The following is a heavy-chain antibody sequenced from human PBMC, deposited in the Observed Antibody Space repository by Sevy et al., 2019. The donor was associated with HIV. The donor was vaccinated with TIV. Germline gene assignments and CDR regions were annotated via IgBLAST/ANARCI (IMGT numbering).Heavy chain of an antibody. CDR1: GYTFTGDY. Sequence: ATVKVSCKASGYTFTGDYLHWVRQAPRHGLEWRGRVFPNSGGTNYPQKFQGRVTMTRDMSISTAYMELSRLRSDDTAGYYCARDGGGGTTNSGMDVWGQGTTVTVSS. J-gene: IGHJ6*02. CDR2: VFPNSGGT. V-gene: IGHV1-2*06. D-gene: IGHD1-7*01. CDR3: ARDGGGGTTNSGMDV.